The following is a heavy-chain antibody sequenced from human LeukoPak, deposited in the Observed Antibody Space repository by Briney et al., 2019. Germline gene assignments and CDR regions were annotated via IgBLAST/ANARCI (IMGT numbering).Heavy chain of an antibody. V-gene: IGHV4-59*01. CDR1: GDSISNYY. CDR3: ARVGRGDYTWGSYSFDY. CDR2: IAYTGSK. D-gene: IGHD3-16*01. Sequence: SETLFLTCTDPGDSISNYYWTWIRRPTGKGLEWIGYIAYTGSKNYNTSLKSRVNISIDTSMNQFSLNLSSVTAADTAVYYCARVGRGDYTWGSYSFDYWGQGTLVTVSA. J-gene: IGHJ4*02.